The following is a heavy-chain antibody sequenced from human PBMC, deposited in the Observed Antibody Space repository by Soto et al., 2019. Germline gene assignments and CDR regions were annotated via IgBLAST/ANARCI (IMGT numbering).Heavy chain of an antibody. D-gene: IGHD3-22*01. CDR1: GFTFSSYG. CDR3: AKGWAYDSSGYYTSYYYYGMDV. V-gene: IGHV3-30*18. CDR2: ISYDGSNK. Sequence: QVQLVESGGGVVQPGRSLRLSCAASGFTFSSYGMHWVRQAPGKGLEWVAVISYDGSNKYYSDSVKGRFTISRDNSKNTVYLQMNSLRAEDTAVYYCAKGWAYDSSGYYTSYYYYGMDVWGQGTTVTVSS. J-gene: IGHJ6*02.